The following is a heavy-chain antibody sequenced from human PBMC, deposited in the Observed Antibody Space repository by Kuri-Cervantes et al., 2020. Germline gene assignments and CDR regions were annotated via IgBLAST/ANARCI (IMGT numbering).Heavy chain of an antibody. CDR3: ARDDVWERGMVRGVINNWFDP. Sequence: ASVKVSCKASGYTFTSYGISWVRQAPGQGLEWMGWISAYNSSTNYAQKLQGRVTVTTDTSTSTAYMELRSLRSDDTAVYYCARDDVWERGMVRGVINNWFDPWGQGTLVTVSS. CDR2: ISAYNSST. V-gene: IGHV1-18*01. J-gene: IGHJ5*02. CDR1: GYTFTSYG. D-gene: IGHD3-10*01.